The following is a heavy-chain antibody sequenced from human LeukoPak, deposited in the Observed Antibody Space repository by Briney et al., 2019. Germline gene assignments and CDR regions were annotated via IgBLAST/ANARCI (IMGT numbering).Heavy chain of an antibody. CDR1: GFTFGSYA. V-gene: IGHV3-30*04. D-gene: IGHD6-19*01. Sequence: GGSLRLSCAASGFTFGSYAIHWVRQAPGKGLEWVAVISYDGSNKYYADSVKGRFTISRDNSKNTLYLQMNSLRAEDTAVYYCAKAHSSGWSTFDCWGQGTLVTVSS. CDR2: ISYDGSNK. CDR3: AKAHSSGWSTFDC. J-gene: IGHJ4*02.